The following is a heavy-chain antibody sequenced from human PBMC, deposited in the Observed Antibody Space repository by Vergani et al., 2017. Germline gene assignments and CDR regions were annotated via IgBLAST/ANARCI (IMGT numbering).Heavy chain of an antibody. D-gene: IGHD3-16*01. CDR1: GFTFSSYG. V-gene: IGHV3-33*01. CDR2: IWYDGSNK. J-gene: IGHJ3*02. Sequence: VQLVESGGGVVQPGRSLRLSCAASGFTFSSYGMHWVRQAPGKGLEWVAVIWYDGSNKYYADSVKGRFTISRDNSKNTLYLQMNSLRAEDTAVYYCAREGGGDAFDIWGQGTMVTVSS. CDR3: AREGGGDAFDI.